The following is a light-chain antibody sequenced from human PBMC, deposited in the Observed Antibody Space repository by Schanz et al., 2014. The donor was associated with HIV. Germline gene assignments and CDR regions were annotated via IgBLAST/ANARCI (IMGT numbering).Light chain of an antibody. J-gene: IGLJ2*01. CDR1: SSNTGTNT. CDR3: SSYTTSSAVI. Sequence: QSVLTQPPSVSGAPGQRVTISCNGSSSNTGTNTVNWDQQLPGTAPKLLIYGNNNRPSGVSNRFSGSKSGNTASLTISGLQAEDEADYYCSSYTTSSAVIFGGGTKLTVL. CDR2: GNN. V-gene: IGLV1-40*01.